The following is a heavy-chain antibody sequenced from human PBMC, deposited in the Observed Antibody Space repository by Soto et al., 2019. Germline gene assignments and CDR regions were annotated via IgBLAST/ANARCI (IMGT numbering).Heavy chain of an antibody. J-gene: IGHJ4*02. D-gene: IGHD7-27*01. CDR3: ARDLNLGLGDY. CDR2: ISVHNGNT. V-gene: IGHV1-18*01. CDR1: GYTFTSYG. Sequence: QVQLVQSGAEVKKPGASVKVSCKASGYTFTSYGISWVRQAPGQGLEWMGWISVHNGNTKYAQKLQGRVTMTTDTTTSIAYMAVRSLRSDDTAVYYCARDLNLGLGDYWGQGTLVTVSS.